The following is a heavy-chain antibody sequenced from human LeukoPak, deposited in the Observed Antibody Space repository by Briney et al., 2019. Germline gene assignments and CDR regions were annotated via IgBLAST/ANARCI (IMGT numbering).Heavy chain of an antibody. V-gene: IGHV4-4*02. D-gene: IGHD3-22*01. CDR1: GGSISSSNW. CDR3: ASLKDYYDSSGYYLGLRFDY. J-gene: IGHJ4*02. CDR2: IYHSGST. Sequence: SETLSLTCAVSGGSISSSNWWSWVRQPPGEGLEWIGEIYHSGSTNYNPSLKSRVTISVDKSKNQFSLKLSSVTAADTAVYYCASLKDYYDSSGYYLGLRFDYWGQGTLVTVSS.